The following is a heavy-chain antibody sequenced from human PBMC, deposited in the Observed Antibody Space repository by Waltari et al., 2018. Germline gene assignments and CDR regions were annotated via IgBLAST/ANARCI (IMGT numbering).Heavy chain of an antibody. D-gene: IGHD3-3*01. Sequence: QVHLQESGPGLAKPSQTLSLTCSVSGASINSGDYYWSWIRQPPGKGLEWIGYISYSGTTYDTPSLKSRVSISLDTAKNDFSLEVRSVTAADTAMYYCARVDTIFGVVPHADAFDIWGQGTMVTVAS. CDR3: ARVDTIFGVVPHADAFDI. CDR2: ISYSGTT. V-gene: IGHV4-30-4*08. CDR1: GASINSGDYY. J-gene: IGHJ3*02.